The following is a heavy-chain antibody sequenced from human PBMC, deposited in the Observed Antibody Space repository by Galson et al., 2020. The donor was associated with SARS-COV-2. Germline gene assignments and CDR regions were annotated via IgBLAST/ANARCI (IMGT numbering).Heavy chain of an antibody. CDR2: ISSNGGTS. CDR1: GFLISDYA. J-gene: IGHJ3*01. V-gene: IGHV3-64D*06. CDR3: LSYSSTRQNH. D-gene: IGHD2-2*01. Sequence: GESLKISRSASGFLISDYAMPWVRQAPGKGLEYVSAISSNGGTSFYADSVNGRFTMSRDNSKNMFYLQMTALRLEDTAFYYCLSYSSTRQNHWGQGTMVTVSS.